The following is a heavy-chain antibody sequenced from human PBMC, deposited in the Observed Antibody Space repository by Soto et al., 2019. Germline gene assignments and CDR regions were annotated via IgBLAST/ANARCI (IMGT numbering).Heavy chain of an antibody. Sequence: QVQLVQSGAEVKKPGASVKVSCKASGYTFTSYYMHWVRQAPGQGLEWMGIINPSGGSTSYAQKFQGSVTMTRDTSTSTVYMELSSLRPEDTAVYYCAREWAEYYFDYWGQGTLVTVSS. V-gene: IGHV1-46*01. D-gene: IGHD3-10*01. CDR3: AREWAEYYFDY. CDR2: INPSGGST. J-gene: IGHJ4*02. CDR1: GYTFTSYY.